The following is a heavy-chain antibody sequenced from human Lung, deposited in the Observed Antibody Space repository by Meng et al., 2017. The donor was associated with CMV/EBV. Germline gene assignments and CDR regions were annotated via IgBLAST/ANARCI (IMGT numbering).Heavy chain of an antibody. CDR2: ISPYNGDT. CDR3: ARAIVKNGKRQFDY. D-gene: IGHD1-1*01. Sequence: KTSGYPFIDYQIHWVRQAPGKGLEWMGWISPYNGDTIYARDFQGWVTMTRDTSNRTLYMEVSRLRFNETAVYYCARAIVKNGKRQFDYWGQGTLVTVSS. V-gene: IGHV1-2*04. J-gene: IGHJ4*02. CDR1: GYPFIDYQ.